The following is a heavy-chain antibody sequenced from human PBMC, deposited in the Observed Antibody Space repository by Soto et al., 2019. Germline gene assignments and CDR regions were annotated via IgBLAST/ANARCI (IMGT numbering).Heavy chain of an antibody. CDR1: GFTFDDYA. CDR2: ISWNSGSI. V-gene: IGHV3-9*01. CDR3: AKDWGYYWYYFDY. Sequence: SLGLSCAASGFTFDDYAMHWVRQAPGKGLEWVSGISWNSGSIGYADSVKGRFTISRDNAKNSLYLQMNSLRAEDTALYYCAKDWGYYWYYFDYWGQGTLVTV. D-gene: IGHD3-22*01. J-gene: IGHJ4*02.